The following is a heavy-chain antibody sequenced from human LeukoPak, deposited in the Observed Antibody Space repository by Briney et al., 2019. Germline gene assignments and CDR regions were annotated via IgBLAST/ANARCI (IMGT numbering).Heavy chain of an antibody. D-gene: IGHD4-17*01. CDR3: ARWDYGDSNWFDP. Sequence: SVKVSCKASGGTFSSYAISWVRQAPGQGLEWMGGIIPIFGTANYAQKFQGRVTITADESTSTAYMELSSLRSEDTAVYYCARWDYGDSNWFDPWGQGTPVTVSS. CDR2: IIPIFGTA. CDR1: GGTFSSYA. V-gene: IGHV1-69*13. J-gene: IGHJ5*02.